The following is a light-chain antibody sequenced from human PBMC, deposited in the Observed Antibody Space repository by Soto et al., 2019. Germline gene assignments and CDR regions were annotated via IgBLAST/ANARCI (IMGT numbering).Light chain of an antibody. CDR2: AAS. J-gene: IGKJ5*01. CDR3: QQANSFPIT. CDR1: QGIRSW. V-gene: IGKV1-12*01. Sequence: DIQMTQSPSSVSASVGDRVTITCRASQGIRSWLAWYQQKPGTAPKLLIYAASTLQSGVPSRFGGSGSGTDFTLTISSLQPDDFATYYCQQANSFPITFGQGTRLEIK.